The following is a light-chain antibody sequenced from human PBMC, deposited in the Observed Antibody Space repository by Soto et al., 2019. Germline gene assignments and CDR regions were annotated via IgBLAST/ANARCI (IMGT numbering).Light chain of an antibody. CDR2: GAS. CDR3: QHYGSSPPTWT. J-gene: IGKJ1*01. CDR1: QSVTSSY. Sequence: TLSCRASQSVTSSYLAWYQEKPGQAPRLLIYGASSRATGIPDRFSGSGSGTDFTLTISRLEPEDFAVYYCQHYGSSPPTWTFGQGTKVDTK. V-gene: IGKV3-20*01.